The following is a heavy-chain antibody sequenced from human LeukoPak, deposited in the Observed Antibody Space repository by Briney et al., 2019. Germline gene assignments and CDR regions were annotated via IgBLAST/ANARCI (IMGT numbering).Heavy chain of an antibody. V-gene: IGHV1-58*01. Sequence: ASVKVSCKASGFTFTSSAVQWVRQARGQRLEWIGWIVVGSGNTNYAQKFQERVTITRDMSTSTAYMELRSLRSDDTAVYYCARGWGVVVPEVRELPVENAFDIWGQGTMVTVSS. CDR3: ARGWGVVVPEVRELPVENAFDI. CDR1: GFTFTSSA. J-gene: IGHJ3*02. D-gene: IGHD2-2*01. CDR2: IVVGSGNT.